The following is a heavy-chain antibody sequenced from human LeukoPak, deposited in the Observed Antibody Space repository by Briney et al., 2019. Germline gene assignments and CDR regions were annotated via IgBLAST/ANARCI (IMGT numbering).Heavy chain of an antibody. CDR1: GGSISSSSSY. D-gene: IGHD3-22*01. Sequence: SETLSLTCTVSGGSISSSSSYLGWIRQPPGKGLEWIGSVRYSGKTYYNPSLKSRVTMSLDTPKNQFSLRLTSVTAADTAVYSCARHYYDSSGLAYYFDYWGQGTLVTVSS. CDR3: ARHYYDSSGLAYYFDY. CDR2: VRYSGKT. V-gene: IGHV4-39*01. J-gene: IGHJ4*02.